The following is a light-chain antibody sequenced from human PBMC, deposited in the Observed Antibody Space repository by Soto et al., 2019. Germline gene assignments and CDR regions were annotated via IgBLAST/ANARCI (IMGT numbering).Light chain of an antibody. J-gene: IGLJ2*01. CDR2: RNS. CDR3: ASWDDSLSGFVV. V-gene: IGLV1-47*01. CDR1: SSNIGSNY. Sequence: QSVLTQPPSASGTPGQRVTISCSGSSSNIGSNYVFWYQQLPGTAPKVLMYRNSQRPSGVPDRFSGSKSGTSAFLAISGLRSEDEADYYCASWDDSLSGFVVFGGGTKLTVL.